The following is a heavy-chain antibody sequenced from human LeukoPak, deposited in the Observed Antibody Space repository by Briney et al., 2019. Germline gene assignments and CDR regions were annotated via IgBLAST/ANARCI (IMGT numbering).Heavy chain of an antibody. CDR1: GFTFGVYA. J-gene: IGHJ4*02. Sequence: GQSLRLSCTASGFTFGVYAMSCVREAPGKGLEGVGFIRSKAYGGTTEYAASVKGRFTISRDDSKSIAYLQMNSLKTEDTAVYYCTQGLWFGESYFDYWGQGTLVTVSS. CDR2: IRSKAYGGTT. V-gene: IGHV3-49*04. CDR3: TQGLWFGESYFDY. D-gene: IGHD3-10*01.